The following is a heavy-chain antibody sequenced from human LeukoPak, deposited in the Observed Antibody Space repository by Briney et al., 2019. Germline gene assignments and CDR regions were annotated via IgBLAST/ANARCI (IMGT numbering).Heavy chain of an antibody. CDR1: GLTFSSFA. D-gene: IGHD2-2*02. J-gene: IGHJ4*02. V-gene: IGHV3-23*01. Sequence: GGSLRLSCAASGLTFSSFAVSWVRQGPGKGLEWVSSISGSGGSTYYADSVKGRFTISRDNSKNTLFLQMSTLRGEDTAIYYCATAPYTNHPVDYWGQGTLVTVSS. CDR3: ATAPYTNHPVDY. CDR2: ISGSGGST.